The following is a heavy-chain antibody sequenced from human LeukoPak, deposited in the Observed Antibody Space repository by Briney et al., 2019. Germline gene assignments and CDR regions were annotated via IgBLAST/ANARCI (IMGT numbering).Heavy chain of an antibody. Sequence: GGSLRLSCAVSGFTVSSNHMSWVRQAPGKGLEWVSVIYSDGSTYYADSVKGRFTISRDNSKNTLYLQMNSLRAEDTAVYYCAKEGSGSYSGGQGTLVTVSS. CDR1: GFTVSSNH. CDR2: IYSDGST. V-gene: IGHV3-53*01. CDR3: AKEGSGSYS. J-gene: IGHJ4*02. D-gene: IGHD1-26*01.